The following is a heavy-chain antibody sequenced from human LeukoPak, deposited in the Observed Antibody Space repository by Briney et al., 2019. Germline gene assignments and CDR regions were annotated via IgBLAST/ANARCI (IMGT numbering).Heavy chain of an antibody. CDR3: ARGFSAFDI. Sequence: SETLSLTCTVSGGSISSYYWSWIRQPPGKGLEWIGYIYYSGSTNYNPSLKSRVTISVDTSKNQFSLKLSSVTAADTAVYYCARGFSAFDIWGQGTMVTVSS. CDR2: IYYSGST. J-gene: IGHJ3*02. CDR1: GGSISSYY. V-gene: IGHV4-59*12.